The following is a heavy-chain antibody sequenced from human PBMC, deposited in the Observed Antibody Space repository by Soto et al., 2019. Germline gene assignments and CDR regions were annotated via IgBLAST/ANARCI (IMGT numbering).Heavy chain of an antibody. V-gene: IGHV3-23*01. Sequence: GGSLRLSCAAYGFTLSSYAMSWVRQAPGKGLEWVSAISGSGGSTYYADSVKGRFTISRDNSKNTLYLQMNSLRAEDTAVYYCAIGLIVVQAAPEWFDPWGQAPLVTVSS. CDR1: GFTLSSYA. J-gene: IGHJ5*02. D-gene: IGHD2-2*01. CDR2: ISGSGGST. CDR3: AIGLIVVQAAPEWFDP.